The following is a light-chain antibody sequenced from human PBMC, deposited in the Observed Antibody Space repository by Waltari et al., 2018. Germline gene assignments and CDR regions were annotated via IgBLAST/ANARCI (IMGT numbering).Light chain of an antibody. V-gene: IGLV3-10*01. CDR3: SSTDSSGNLWV. CDR2: ADN. Sequence: SYELTQPPSVSVSPGQTARITCSGDALPRKYACWYHQKSGQAPSLVIYADNKRPSGIPERFAGHSSGAMATLTISGGQVEDEADYYCSSTDSSGNLWVFGGGTKLTVL. CDR1: ALPRKY. J-gene: IGLJ3*02.